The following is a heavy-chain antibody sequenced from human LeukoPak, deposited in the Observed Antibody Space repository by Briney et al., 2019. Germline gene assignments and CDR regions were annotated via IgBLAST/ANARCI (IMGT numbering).Heavy chain of an antibody. J-gene: IGHJ5*01. CDR3: AKDHYYDSSGYYDS. V-gene: IGHV3-9*01. Sequence: GGSLRLSCAASGFTFDDYAMHWVRQAPGKGLEWVSGISWNSGSIGYADSVKGRFTISRDNAKNSLYLQMNSLRAEDTALYYCAKDHYYDSSGYYDSWGQGTLVTVS. CDR2: ISWNSGSI. D-gene: IGHD3-22*01. CDR1: GFTFDDYA.